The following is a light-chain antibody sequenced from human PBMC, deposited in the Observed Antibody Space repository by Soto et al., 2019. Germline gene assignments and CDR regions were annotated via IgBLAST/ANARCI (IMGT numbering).Light chain of an antibody. CDR3: QKYGSAPWT. Sequence: IRMTQSPSSFSASTGDRVTITCRASQSISRWLAWYHQKPGKADQAPSYVGYNLKSVVPWRCSGNGSGTEFNRTIGSLQPEDVATCYCQKYGSAPWTLGQGSKVHI. J-gene: IGKJ1*01. CDR2: VGY. CDR1: QSISRW. V-gene: IGKV1-5*01.